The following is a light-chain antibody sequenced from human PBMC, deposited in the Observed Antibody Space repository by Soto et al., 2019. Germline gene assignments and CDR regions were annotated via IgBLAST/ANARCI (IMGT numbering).Light chain of an antibody. J-gene: IGKJ2*01. Sequence: EIVLTQSPGTLSLSPGERATLSCRASQSVSSSYLAWYQQKPGQAPRLLIYGASSRATGIPDRFSGSGSGTDFTLTISRLEPEDFAVYYCQQYVSSPMYTFGQGTKLEIK. CDR2: GAS. V-gene: IGKV3-20*01. CDR3: QQYVSSPMYT. CDR1: QSVSSSY.